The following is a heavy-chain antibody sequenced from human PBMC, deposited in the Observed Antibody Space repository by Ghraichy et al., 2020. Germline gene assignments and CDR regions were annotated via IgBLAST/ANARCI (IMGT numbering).Heavy chain of an antibody. D-gene: IGHD5-18*01. CDR3: TRVNRCRYSYGYIDY. CDR2: IRSKAYGGTT. J-gene: IGHJ4*02. CDR1: GFTFGDYA. Sequence: GGSLRLSCTASGFTFGDYAMSWFRQAPGKGLEWVGFIRSKAYGGTTEYAASVKGRFTISRDDSKSIAYLQMNSLKTEDTAVYYCTRVNRCRYSYGYIDYWGQGTLVTVSS. V-gene: IGHV3-49*03.